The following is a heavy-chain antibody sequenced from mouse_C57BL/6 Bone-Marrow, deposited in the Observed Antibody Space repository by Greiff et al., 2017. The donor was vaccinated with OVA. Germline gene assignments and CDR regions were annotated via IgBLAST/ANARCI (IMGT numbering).Heavy chain of an antibody. Sequence: DVMLVESGGGLVKPGGSLKLSCAASGFTFSSYAMSWVRQTPEKRLEWVATISDGGSYTYYPDNVKGRFTISRDNAKNNLYLQMSHLKSEDTAMYYCARDGDYYGSSPDYWGQGTTLTVSS. J-gene: IGHJ2*01. D-gene: IGHD1-1*01. CDR1: GFTFSSYA. CDR3: ARDGDYYGSSPDY. CDR2: ISDGGSYT. V-gene: IGHV5-4*01.